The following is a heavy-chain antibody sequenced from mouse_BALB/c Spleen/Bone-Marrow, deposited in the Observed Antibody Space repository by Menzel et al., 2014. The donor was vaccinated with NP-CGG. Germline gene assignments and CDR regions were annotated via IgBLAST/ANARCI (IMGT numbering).Heavy chain of an antibody. J-gene: IGHJ2*01. V-gene: IGHV5-9-3*01. Sequence: EVHLVESGGGLVKPGGSLKLSCAASGFTFSSYAMSWVRQTPEKRLEWVATISSGGSYTYYPDSEKGRFTISRDNAKNTLYLQMSSLRSEDTAMYYCARHGITRLLDYWGQGTTLTVSS. CDR1: GFTFSSYA. D-gene: IGHD2-4*01. CDR2: ISSGGSYT. CDR3: ARHGITRLLDY.